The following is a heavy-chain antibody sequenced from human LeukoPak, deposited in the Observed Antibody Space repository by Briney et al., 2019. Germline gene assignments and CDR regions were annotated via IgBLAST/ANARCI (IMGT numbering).Heavy chain of an antibody. Sequence: GGSLRLSCAASGFTFSDYDMNWVRQAPGKGLEWVSAISGSGGSTYYADSVRGRFTISRDNSKNTLYVQMNSLRVEDTAVYYCAKGSIAAHDAKTTLDYWGQGTLVTVSS. CDR3: AKGSIAAHDAKTTLDY. D-gene: IGHD6-13*01. CDR1: GFTFSDYD. J-gene: IGHJ4*02. CDR2: ISGSGGST. V-gene: IGHV3-23*01.